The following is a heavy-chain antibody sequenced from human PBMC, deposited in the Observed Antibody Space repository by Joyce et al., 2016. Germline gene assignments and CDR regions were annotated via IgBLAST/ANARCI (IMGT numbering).Heavy chain of an antibody. CDR1: GYTFIDYG. J-gene: IGHJ4*02. D-gene: IGHD3-22*01. V-gene: IGHV1-18*01. CDR2: ISTYSGKT. CDR3: ARSDPTYYYDSSGLVLVDY. Sequence: QVQLVQSGAEMKKPGASVKVSCQASGYTFIDYGITWVRQAPGQGLEWMGWISTYSGKTNSAQRLQVRVIMTTDTSTTTAYMELRSLRSDDTAVYFCARSDPTYYYDSSGLVLVDYWGQGTLVTVSS.